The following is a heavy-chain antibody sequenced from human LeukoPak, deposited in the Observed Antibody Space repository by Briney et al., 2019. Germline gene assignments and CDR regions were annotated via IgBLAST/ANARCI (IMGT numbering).Heavy chain of an antibody. CDR2: ISYDGSNK. D-gene: IGHD6-19*01. CDR1: GFTFSSYV. V-gene: IGHV3-30-3*01. Sequence: GGSLRLSCAASGFTFSSYVMHWVRQAPGKGLEWVAVISYDGSNKYYADSVKGRFTISRDNSKNTLYLQMNSLRAEDTAVYYCARESRQWLVLGGVDYWGQGTLVTVSS. J-gene: IGHJ4*02. CDR3: ARESRQWLVLGGVDY.